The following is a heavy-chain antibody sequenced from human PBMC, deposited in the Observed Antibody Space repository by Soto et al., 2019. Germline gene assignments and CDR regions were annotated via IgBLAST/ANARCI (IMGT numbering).Heavy chain of an antibody. CDR1: GASISRYY. V-gene: IGHV4-59*12. J-gene: IGHJ5*02. D-gene: IGHD3-10*01. CDR3: SSRVTDAPT. CDR2: TLYSGRT. Sequence: SETLSLTCTVSGASISRYYWSWIRQPPGKGLEWIGETLYSGRTNYNSSLNSRVTISIDKSKKQFSLNLSSVTAADTAVYYCSSRVTDAPTWGQGTLVTASS.